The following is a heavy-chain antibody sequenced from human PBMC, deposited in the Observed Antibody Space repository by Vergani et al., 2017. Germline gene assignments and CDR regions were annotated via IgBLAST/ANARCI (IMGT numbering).Heavy chain of an antibody. Sequence: QVQLVQSGAEVKKPGASVKVSCKASGYTFTSYAMHWVRQAPGQRLEWMGWINAGNGNTKYSQKFQGRVTITRDTSASTAYMELSSLRSEDTAVYYCARVGESIRGGYYYYGMDVWGQGTTVTVSS. CDR3: ARVGESIRGGYYYYGMDV. J-gene: IGHJ6*02. D-gene: IGHD2-21*01. CDR1: GYTFTSYA. CDR2: INAGNGNT. V-gene: IGHV1-3*01.